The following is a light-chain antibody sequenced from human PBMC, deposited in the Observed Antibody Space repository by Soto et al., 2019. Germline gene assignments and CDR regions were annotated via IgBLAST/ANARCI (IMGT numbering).Light chain of an antibody. J-gene: IGKJ5*01. V-gene: IGKV1-5*01. CDR3: QQIDTYPPIT. CDR1: QGISSW. CDR2: GAS. Sequence: EIQMTHSPSALYASVVERVTITCRASQGISSWLAWYQQKPGKAPKLLIYGASTLESWVPSRFSGSGSGTHFTLTISSLQPEDFATYYCQQIDTYPPITFGKGTQLEIK.